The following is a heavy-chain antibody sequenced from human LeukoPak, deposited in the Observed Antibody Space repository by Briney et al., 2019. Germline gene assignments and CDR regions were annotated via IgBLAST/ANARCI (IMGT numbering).Heavy chain of an antibody. Sequence: PGGSLRLSCAASGFTFSDYYMSWIRQAPGKGLEWVSYISSSGSTIYYADSVKGRFTISRDNAKNSLYLQMNSLRAEDTAVYCCARDGAPPYYYYYMDVWGKGTTVTVSS. CDR3: ARDGAPPYYYYYMDV. CDR1: GFTFSDYY. CDR2: ISSSGSTI. D-gene: IGHD3-16*01. J-gene: IGHJ6*03. V-gene: IGHV3-11*04.